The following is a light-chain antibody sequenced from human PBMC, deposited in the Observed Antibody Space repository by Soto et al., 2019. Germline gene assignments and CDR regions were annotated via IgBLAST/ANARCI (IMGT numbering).Light chain of an antibody. CDR2: TAS. V-gene: IGKV1-27*01. Sequence: QLTQSPSPLSASVGHRDTITCRRSQVISNYLAWYQQKPGQVPKILISTASTLPPGVPSSFSGSGYGTEFTLTINSLQPDDVATYYCQKYNSAPLTFGGGTKVDIK. J-gene: IGKJ4*01. CDR3: QKYNSAPLT. CDR1: QVISNY.